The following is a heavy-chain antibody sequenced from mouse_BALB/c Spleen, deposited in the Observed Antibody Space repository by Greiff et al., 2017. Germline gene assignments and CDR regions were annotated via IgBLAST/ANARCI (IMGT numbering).Heavy chain of an antibody. D-gene: IGHD2-4*01. Sequence: EVQLVESGGGLVKPGGSLKLSCAASGFTFSSYAMSWVRQTPEKRLEWVASISSGGSTYYPDSVKGRFTISRDNARNSLYLQMSSLRSEDTAMYYCARGGGYDYYYAMDYWGQGTSVTVSS. CDR2: ISSGGST. CDR3: ARGGGYDYYYAMDY. J-gene: IGHJ4*01. V-gene: IGHV5-6-5*01. CDR1: GFTFSSYA.